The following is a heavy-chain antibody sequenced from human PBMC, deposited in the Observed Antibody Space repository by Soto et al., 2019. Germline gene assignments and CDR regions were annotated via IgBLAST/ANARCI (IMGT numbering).Heavy chain of an antibody. CDR3: ARHCSSASGYEYYYYGMDV. CDR2: ISISSSTI. V-gene: IGHV3-48*02. J-gene: IGHJ6*02. CDR1: GFTFSSYS. Sequence: EVQLVESGGGLVQPGGSLRLSCAASGFTFSSYSMNWVRQAPGKGLEWVSYISISSSTIYYADSVKGRFTISRDNAKNSLYLQMNSLRDEDTAMYYCARHCSSASGYEYYYYGMDVWGQGTTVTVSS. D-gene: IGHD2-2*01.